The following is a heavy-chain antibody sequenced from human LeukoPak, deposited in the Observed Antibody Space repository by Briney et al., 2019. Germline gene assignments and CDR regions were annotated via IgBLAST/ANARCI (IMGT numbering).Heavy chain of an antibody. CDR2: IYPGDSDT. CDR1: GYSFTSYW. J-gene: IGHJ5*02. D-gene: IGHD3-9*01. Sequence: GAPLKISCEASGYSFTSYWSCWVRQMPGKGLEWMGIIYPGDSDTRYSPSFQGQATISADKSISTAYLQWSSLKASDTAMYYCARSYDILTGYLNWFDPWGQGTLVTVSS. CDR3: ARSYDILTGYLNWFDP. V-gene: IGHV5-51*01.